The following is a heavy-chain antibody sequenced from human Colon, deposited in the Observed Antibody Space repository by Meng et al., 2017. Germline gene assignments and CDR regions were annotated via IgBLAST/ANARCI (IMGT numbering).Heavy chain of an antibody. CDR3: ASSDYYRSDY. D-gene: IGHD3-22*01. CDR2: PSHSGST. J-gene: IGHJ4*02. Sequence: PGLLSAPRTPPLSCVVSCGSHNRSDWWSWVRQPPGKGLEWIGEPSHSGSTNYSPSLKSRVTISLDKSKNQLSLKLNSVTAADTAVYYCASSDYYRSDYWGQGTLVTVSS. V-gene: IGHV4-4*03. CDR1: CGSHNRSDW.